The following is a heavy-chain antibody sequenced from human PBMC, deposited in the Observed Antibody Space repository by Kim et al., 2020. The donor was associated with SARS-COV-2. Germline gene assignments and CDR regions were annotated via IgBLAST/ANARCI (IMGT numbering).Heavy chain of an antibody. Sequence: SVKGRFTIARDNSKNTLYLQRNSLRAEDTAVYYCAKDPFWVVGATTYFDYWGQGTLVTVSS. V-gene: IGHV3-23*01. CDR3: AKDPFWVVGATTYFDY. J-gene: IGHJ4*02. D-gene: IGHD1-26*01.